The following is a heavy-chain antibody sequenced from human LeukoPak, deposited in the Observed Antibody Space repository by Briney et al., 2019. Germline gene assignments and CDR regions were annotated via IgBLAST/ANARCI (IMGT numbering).Heavy chain of an antibody. D-gene: IGHD2-15*01. J-gene: IGHJ4*02. V-gene: IGHV3-53*01. CDR1: GFTVSSNC. CDR3: AREGSRPYCSGGSCYSF. CDR2: IYSGGST. Sequence: PGGSLRLSCAASGFTVSSNCMSWVRQAPGKGLEWVSLIYSGGSTYYADSVKGRFTISRDNSKNTLYLEMNSLRAEDAAVYYCAREGSRPYCSGGSCYSFWGQGTLVTVSS.